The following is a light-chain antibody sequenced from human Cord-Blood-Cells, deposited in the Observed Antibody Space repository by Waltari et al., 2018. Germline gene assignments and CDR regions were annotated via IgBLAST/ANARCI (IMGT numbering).Light chain of an antibody. V-gene: IGKV1-39*01. CDR2: AAS. CDR1: QSISSY. Sequence: DIQMPQSPSFLSASVGDKVTITCRASQSISSYLNWYQQNPGKAPMLLIYAASSLQSGLPSRFSGSGSGKDLTLAISRRPPGDLATYYCPQSYSTPLTFGGGTKVELK. J-gene: IGKJ4*01. CDR3: PQSYSTPLT.